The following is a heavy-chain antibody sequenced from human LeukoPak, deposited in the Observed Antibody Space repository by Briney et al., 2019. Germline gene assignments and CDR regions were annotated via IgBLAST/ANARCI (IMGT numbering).Heavy chain of an antibody. CDR3: ARVDRYHFYLDV. J-gene: IGHJ6*03. CDR1: GGTFRTYS. V-gene: IGHV1-69*05. Sequence: SVKVSCKASGGTFRTYSVTWVRQAPGQGLEWMGGIIPIFGTPNYAQKFQGRVKVTTDDATGTAYMELSSLMSEDTAIYHCARVDRYHFYLDVWGKGTPVTVSS. CDR2: IIPIFGTP.